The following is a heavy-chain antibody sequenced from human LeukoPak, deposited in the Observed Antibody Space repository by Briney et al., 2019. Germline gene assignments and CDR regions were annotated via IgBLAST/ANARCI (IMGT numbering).Heavy chain of an antibody. CDR1: GGSISTNNY. Sequence: SETLSLTCTVSGGSISTNNYWGWIRQPPGMGLEWMGTIHYSGNTYYTPSLKSRVTISVDRSKNQFSLRLSSVTAADTAVYYCARHEEEDGYNAKPLDYWGQGTLVTVSS. CDR2: IHYSGNT. D-gene: IGHD5-24*01. V-gene: IGHV4-39*01. J-gene: IGHJ4*02. CDR3: ARHEEEDGYNAKPLDY.